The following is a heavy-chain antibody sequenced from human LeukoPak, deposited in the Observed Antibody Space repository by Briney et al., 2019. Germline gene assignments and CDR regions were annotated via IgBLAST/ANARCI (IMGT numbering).Heavy chain of an antibody. CDR2: IKQDGSEK. J-gene: IGHJ4*02. Sequence: GGSLRLSCAASGFTFSSYSMSWVRQAPGKGLEWVANIKQDGSEKYYVGSVKGRFTISRDNAKNSLYLQMNSLRAEDTAVYYCATSRDVLLWFGEVCWGQGTLVTVSS. V-gene: IGHV3-7*01. D-gene: IGHD3-10*01. CDR1: GFTFSSYS. CDR3: ATSRDVLLWFGEVC.